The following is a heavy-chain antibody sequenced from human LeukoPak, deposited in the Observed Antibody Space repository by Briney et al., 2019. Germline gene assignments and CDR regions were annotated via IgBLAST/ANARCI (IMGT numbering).Heavy chain of an antibody. J-gene: IGHJ5*02. V-gene: IGHV4-61*02. D-gene: IGHD5-12*01. Sequence: SQTLSLTCTVSGGSISSGSYYWSWIRQPAGKGLEWIGRIYTSGSTNYNPSPKSRVTISVDTSKNQFSLKLSSVTAADTAVYYCVRLGYSGYDLSLSWFDPWAQGTLVTVSS. CDR2: IYTSGST. CDR3: VRLGYSGYDLSLSWFDP. CDR1: GGSISSGSYY.